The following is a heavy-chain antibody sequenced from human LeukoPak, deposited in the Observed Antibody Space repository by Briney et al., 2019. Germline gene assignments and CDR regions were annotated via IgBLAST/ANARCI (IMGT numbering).Heavy chain of an antibody. CDR1: GFTFSSYW. V-gene: IGHV3-7*01. J-gene: IGHJ4*02. Sequence: GGSLRLSCAASGFTFSSYWMSWVRQAPGKGLEWVANIKQDGSEGYYVDSVKGRFTISRDNAKNSLYLQMNSLRAEDTAVYYCARATVVATGPLFDYWGQGTLVTVSS. CDR3: ARATVVATGPLFDY. CDR2: IKQDGSEG. D-gene: IGHD5-12*01.